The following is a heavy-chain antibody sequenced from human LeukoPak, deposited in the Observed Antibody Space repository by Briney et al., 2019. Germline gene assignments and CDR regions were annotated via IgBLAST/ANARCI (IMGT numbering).Heavy chain of an antibody. CDR2: ISGSGGST. J-gene: IGHJ4*01. CDR3: AKPSGSGIDY. CDR1: GFTFSSYA. D-gene: IGHD1-26*01. V-gene: IGHV3-23*01. Sequence: PGGSLRLSCAASGFTFSSYAMSWVRQAPGKGLEWVSAISGSGGSTYYADSVKGRFTITRDNSKNTMYLQMNSLRLEDMAVYYCAKPSGSGIDYWGRGIRVTVSS.